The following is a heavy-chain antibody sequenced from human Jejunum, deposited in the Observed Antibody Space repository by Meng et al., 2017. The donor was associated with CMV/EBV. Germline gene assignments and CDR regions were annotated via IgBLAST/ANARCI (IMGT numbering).Heavy chain of an antibody. Sequence: LSGAADGFTFGGYWMSWVRQGPGKGLEWVADIKQDGSTKYYVASVKGRFTISRDNAKRSLFLQMNSLRVEDTSVYYCASLWEGGYWGQGTLVTVSS. V-gene: IGHV3-7*01. CDR1: GFTFGGYW. D-gene: IGHD1-26*01. J-gene: IGHJ4*02. CDR3: ASLWEGGY. CDR2: IKQDGSTK.